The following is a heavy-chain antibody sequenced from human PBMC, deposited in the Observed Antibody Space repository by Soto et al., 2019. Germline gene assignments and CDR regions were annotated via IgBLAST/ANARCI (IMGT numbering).Heavy chain of an antibody. V-gene: IGHV3-23*01. Sequence: EVQLLESGGGLVQPGGSLKLSCAASGFTFSDYAMSWVRQAPGKRLEWVSSITGGGGGTYYADSVKGRVTISRDNSENTLFLQMNSLRVEDTAVYYCTKQPGSAPSSVDCWGQGILVTVSS. CDR1: GFTFSDYA. CDR2: ITGGGGGT. CDR3: TKQPGSAPSSVDC. J-gene: IGHJ4*02. D-gene: IGHD3-22*01.